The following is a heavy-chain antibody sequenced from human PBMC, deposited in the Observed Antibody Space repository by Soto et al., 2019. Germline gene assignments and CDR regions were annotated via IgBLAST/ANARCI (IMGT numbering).Heavy chain of an antibody. Sequence: QVHLVQSGAEVKKPGASVKVSCKGSGYTFTSYGITWVRQAPGQGLEWMGWISAHNGNTNYAQKIQGRVTVTRDTSTSTAYMELRSLRSVDTAVYYCARGRYGDYWGQGALVTVSS. CDR1: GYTFTSYG. D-gene: IGHD1-1*01. CDR3: ARGRYGDY. J-gene: IGHJ4*02. CDR2: ISAHNGNT. V-gene: IGHV1-18*01.